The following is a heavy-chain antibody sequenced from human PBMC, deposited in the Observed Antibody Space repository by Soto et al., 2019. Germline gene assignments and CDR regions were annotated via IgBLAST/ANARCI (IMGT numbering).Heavy chain of an antibody. CDR2: ISGRAIST. V-gene: IGHV3-23*01. Sequence: EVQLLESGGGLVQPGGSLRLSCAASGFTFSNYAMSWVRQAPGKGLEWVSTISGRAISTYYADSVKGRFTISRDNSKNTLYLRMSSLRAEDTAVYYCANSEMANKYGEAYWGQGTLVTVSS. CDR3: ANSEMANKYGEAY. D-gene: IGHD3-10*01. CDR1: GFTFSNYA. J-gene: IGHJ4*02.